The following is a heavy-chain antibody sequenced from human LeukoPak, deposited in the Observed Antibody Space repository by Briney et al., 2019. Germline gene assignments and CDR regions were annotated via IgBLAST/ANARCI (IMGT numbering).Heavy chain of an antibody. D-gene: IGHD3-16*01. V-gene: IGHV4-39*07. Sequence: SETLSLTCTVSGVSISSGGYYWSWIRQPPGKGLEWIGEIYHSGSTNYNPSLKSRVTISVDKSKNQFSLKLSSVTAADTAVYYCATLERGFDYWGQGTLVTVSS. CDR3: ATLERGFDY. CDR1: GVSISSGGYY. J-gene: IGHJ4*02. CDR2: IYHSGST.